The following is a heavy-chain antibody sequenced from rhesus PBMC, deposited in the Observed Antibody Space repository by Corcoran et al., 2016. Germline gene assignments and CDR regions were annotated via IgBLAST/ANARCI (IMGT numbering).Heavy chain of an antibody. CDR1: GGSVSSNY. J-gene: IGHJ4*01. V-gene: IGHV4-169*01. CDR2: IYGKRT. D-gene: IGHD5-12*01. Sequence: QLQLQESGPGLVKPSETLSVTCAVSGGSVSSNYWSWIRQPPGKGLEWIGRIYGKRTNHQPTHKSRDTLSRDTSKNQLSLQLKPVTAADTDVYYCARHPDTRALDYWGQGVLVTVSS. CDR3: ARHPDTRALDY.